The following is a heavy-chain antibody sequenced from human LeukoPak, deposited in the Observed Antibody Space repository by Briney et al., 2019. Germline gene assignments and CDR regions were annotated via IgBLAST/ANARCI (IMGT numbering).Heavy chain of an antibody. Sequence: PGGSLRLSCAASGFTFSSYAMSWVRQAPGKGLEWVSAISGSGGSTYYADSVKGRFTISRDNAKNSLYLQMNSLRAEDTALYYCARDVRGVGATYFDYWGQGTLVTVSS. V-gene: IGHV3-23*01. CDR2: ISGSGGST. J-gene: IGHJ4*02. D-gene: IGHD1-26*01. CDR1: GFTFSSYA. CDR3: ARDVRGVGATYFDY.